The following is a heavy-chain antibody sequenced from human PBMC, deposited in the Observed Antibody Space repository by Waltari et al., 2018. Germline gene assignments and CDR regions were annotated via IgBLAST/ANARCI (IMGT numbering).Heavy chain of an antibody. CDR3: ASDRGRGLILDS. CDR1: GGYISSGYW. D-gene: IGHD2-15*01. Sequence: QVQLQQSGPGLVKPSGPLSLTCAVSGGYISSGYWWSWVRQPPGKGLEWIVQTHHSGRNNYNPSLESRVTISVDTSNNQFSLKLSSATAADTAIYYCASDRGRGLILDSWGLGTMVTVSP. V-gene: IGHV4-4*02. CDR2: THHSGRN. J-gene: IGHJ5*01.